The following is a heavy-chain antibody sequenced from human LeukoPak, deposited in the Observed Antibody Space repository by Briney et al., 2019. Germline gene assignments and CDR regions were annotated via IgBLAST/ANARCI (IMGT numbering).Heavy chain of an antibody. J-gene: IGHJ4*02. CDR1: GHTLTELS. Sequence: GASVKVSCKVSGHTLTELSLHWMRQAPGKGLEWMGGLDPEAGEMIYSQKFQGRVTMTEDTSTDIAYMEKSSLRSEDTAVYYCATGRTWWDLLNYWGQGTLVTVSS. V-gene: IGHV1-24*01. D-gene: IGHD1-26*01. CDR2: LDPEAGEM. CDR3: ATGRTWWDLLNY.